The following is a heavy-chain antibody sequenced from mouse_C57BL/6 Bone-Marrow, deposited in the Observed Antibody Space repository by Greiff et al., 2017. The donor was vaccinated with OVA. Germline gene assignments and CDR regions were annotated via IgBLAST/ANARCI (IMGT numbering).Heavy chain of an antibody. Sequence: EVQLQQSGAELVRPGASVKLSCTASGFNIKDDYMHWVKQRPEQGLEWIGWIDPENGDTDYASKFQGKATITADTSSNTAYLQLSSLTSEDTAVYYCTTGERSYAMDYWGQGTSVTVSS. CDR1: GFNIKDDY. CDR3: TTGERSYAMDY. J-gene: IGHJ4*01. CDR2: IDPENGDT. V-gene: IGHV14-4*01.